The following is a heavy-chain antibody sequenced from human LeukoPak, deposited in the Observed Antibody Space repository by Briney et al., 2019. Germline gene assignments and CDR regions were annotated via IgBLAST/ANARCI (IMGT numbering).Heavy chain of an antibody. D-gene: IGHD3-10*01. CDR1: GGSISSCY. V-gene: IGHV4-4*07. CDR3: ARDRGSDGSDQLDP. CDR2: IYSSGST. J-gene: IGHJ5*02. Sequence: SETLSLTCTVSGGSISSCYWTWIRQPAGKGLEWIGRIYSSGSTIYNPSLKSRVTMSLDMSNNQFSLKLSSVTAADTAVYYCARDRGSDGSDQLDPWGQGTLVTVSS.